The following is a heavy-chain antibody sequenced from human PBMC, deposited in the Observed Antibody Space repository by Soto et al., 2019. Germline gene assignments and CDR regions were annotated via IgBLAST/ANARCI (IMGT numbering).Heavy chain of an antibody. CDR2: IYYSGST. CDR3: ARGEYYYDSSGSPITIPIQH. J-gene: IGHJ1*01. V-gene: IGHV4-31*03. CDR1: GGSISSGGYY. D-gene: IGHD3-22*01. Sequence: PSETLSLTCTVSGGSISSGGYYWSWIRQHPGKGLKWIGYIYYSGSTYYNPSLKSRVTISVDTSKNQFSLKLSSVTAADTAVYYCARGEYYYDSSGSPITIPIQHWGQGTLVTVSS.